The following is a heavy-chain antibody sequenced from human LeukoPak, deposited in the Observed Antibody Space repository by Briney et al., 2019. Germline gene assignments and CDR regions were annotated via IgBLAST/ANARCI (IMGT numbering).Heavy chain of an antibody. CDR1: GFTFASYA. CDR2: ISSDGTTE. Sequence: GRSLRLSCAGSGFTFASYAVHWVRQAPGKRLDWVAFISSDGTTEHYRDSVKGRFTLSRDNSKNTVSLQMNSLGTEDTAVYYCARGRDSGSFIIDYWGQGTLVTVSS. D-gene: IGHD3-10*01. V-gene: IGHV3-30-3*01. J-gene: IGHJ4*02. CDR3: ARGRDSGSFIIDY.